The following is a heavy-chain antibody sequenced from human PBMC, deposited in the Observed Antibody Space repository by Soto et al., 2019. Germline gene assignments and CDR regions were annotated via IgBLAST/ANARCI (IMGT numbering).Heavy chain of an antibody. J-gene: IGHJ4*02. CDR2: ISSSSSYI. CDR3: ARGTYYDFWSGYGTDDY. D-gene: IGHD3-3*01. CDR1: GFTFSSYS. V-gene: IGHV3-21*01. Sequence: GGSLRLSCAASGFTFSSYSMNWVRQAPGKGLEWVSSISSSSSYIYYADSVKGRFTISRDNAKNSLYLQMNSLRAEDTAVYYCARGTYYDFWSGYGTDDYWGQGTLVTVSS.